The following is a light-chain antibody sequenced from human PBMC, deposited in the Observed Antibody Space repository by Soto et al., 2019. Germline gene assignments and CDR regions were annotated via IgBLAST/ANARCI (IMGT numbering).Light chain of an antibody. CDR2: EVS. J-gene: IGLJ1*01. CDR1: SSDVGGYNY. V-gene: IGLV2-14*01. CDR3: SSYTSSSTLV. Sequence: QSALTQPASVSGSPGQSFTISCTGTSSDVGGYNYVSWYQQHPGKAPKLMIYEVSTRPSGVSNRFSGSKSGNTASLTISGLQAEDEADYYCSSYTSSSTLVFGTGTKLTVL.